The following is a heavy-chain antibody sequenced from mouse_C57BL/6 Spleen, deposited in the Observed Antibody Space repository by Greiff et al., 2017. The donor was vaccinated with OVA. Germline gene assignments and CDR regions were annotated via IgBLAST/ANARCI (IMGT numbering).Heavy chain of an antibody. J-gene: IGHJ4*01. Sequence: EVKLVESGPGLVKPSQSLSLTCSVTGYSITSGYYWNWIRQFPGNKLEWMGYISYDGSNNYNPSLKNRISITRDTSKNQFFLKLNSVTTEDTATYYCARDELRSYYAMDYWGQGTSVTVSS. CDR1: GYSITSGYY. V-gene: IGHV3-6*01. D-gene: IGHD1-1*01. CDR2: ISYDGSN. CDR3: ARDELRSYYAMDY.